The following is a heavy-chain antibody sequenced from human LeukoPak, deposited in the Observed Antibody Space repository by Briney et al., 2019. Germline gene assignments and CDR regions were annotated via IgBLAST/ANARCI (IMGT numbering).Heavy chain of an antibody. CDR3: ARGPKTYYDILTGYYAPPDAFDI. J-gene: IGHJ3*02. CDR2: ISNSDDNT. D-gene: IGHD3-9*01. V-gene: IGHV3-23*01. CDR1: GFTFSSYA. Sequence: PGGSLRLSCAASGFTFSSYAMSWVRQAPGKGLEWVSTISNSDDNTYYADSVKGRFTISRDNAKNSLYLQMNSLRAEDTALYHCARGPKTYYDILTGYYAPPDAFDIWGQGTMVTVSS.